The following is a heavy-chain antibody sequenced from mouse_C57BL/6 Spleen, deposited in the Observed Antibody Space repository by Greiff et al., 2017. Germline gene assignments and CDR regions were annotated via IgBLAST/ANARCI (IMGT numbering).Heavy chain of an antibody. D-gene: IGHD1-1*01. CDR1: GFTFSSYG. V-gene: IGHV5-6*02. J-gene: IGHJ2*01. CDR2: ISSGGSYT. CDR3: ARLYYGSSYYFDY. Sequence: DVMLVESGGDLVKPGGSLKLSCAASGFTFSSYGMSWVRQTPDKRLEWVATISSGGSYTYYPDSVKGRFTISRANAKNTLYLQMSSLKSEDTAMYYCARLYYGSSYYFDYWGQGTTLTVSS.